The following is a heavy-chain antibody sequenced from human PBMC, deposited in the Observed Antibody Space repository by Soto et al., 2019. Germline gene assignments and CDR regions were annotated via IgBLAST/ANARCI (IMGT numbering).Heavy chain of an antibody. V-gene: IGHV1-69*06. CDR1: GGSFSTYV. J-gene: IGHJ3*01. D-gene: IGHD6-13*01. CDR3: VREMISSWDAAFAL. Sequence: QVQLIQSGAEVKKPGSSVRVSCKASGGSFSTYVITWVRQAPGQGLEWMGGIIPIFGATNYAQKFQGRVTKTADKSTDTAYMDLISLRSEDTAVYYCVREMISSWDAAFALWGPGTMVTVSS. CDR2: IIPIFGAT.